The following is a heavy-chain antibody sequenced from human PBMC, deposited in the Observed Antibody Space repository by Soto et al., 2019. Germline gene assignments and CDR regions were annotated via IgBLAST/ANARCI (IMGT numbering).Heavy chain of an antibody. D-gene: IGHD5-12*01. J-gene: IGHJ6*02. CDR1: GFTFSSYA. CDR2: ISGSGGST. CDR3: AKGKGVATSDYYYGMDV. V-gene: IGHV3-23*01. Sequence: EVQLLESGGGLVQPGGSLRLSCAASGFTFSSYAMSWVRQAPGKGLEWVSAISGSGGSTYYADSVKGRFTISRDNSKNTLYLQMNSLRAEDTAVYYCAKGKGVATSDYYYGMDVWGQGTTVTVSS.